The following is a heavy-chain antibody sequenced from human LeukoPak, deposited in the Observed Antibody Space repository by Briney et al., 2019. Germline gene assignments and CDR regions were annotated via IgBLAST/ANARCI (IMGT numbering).Heavy chain of an antibody. V-gene: IGHV3-66*02. J-gene: IGHJ1*01. D-gene: IGHD2-2*02. CDR2: IYSDGNT. Sequence: PGGSLTLSCADSGFTVSSNYMTWVRQAPGKGLEWVSVIYSDGNTYYADSVKGRFTISRDNSENTLSLQLNTLSAEDTAVYYCARGCTTNYYNGPEYFRHRGQGTMVTVSS. CDR3: ARGCTTNYYNGPEYFRH. CDR1: GFTVSSNY.